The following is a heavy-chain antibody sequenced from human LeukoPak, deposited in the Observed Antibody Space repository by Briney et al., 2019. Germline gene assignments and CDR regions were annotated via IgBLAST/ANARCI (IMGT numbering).Heavy chain of an antibody. Sequence: GGSLRLSCAASGFTFSDYYMSWIRQAPGKGLEWVSYISSSGSTIYYADSVKGRFTISRDNAKNSLYLQMNSPRAEDTAVYYCARGTVAVKYYFDYWGQGTLVTVSS. J-gene: IGHJ4*02. V-gene: IGHV3-11*01. CDR2: ISSSGSTI. CDR3: ARGTVAVKYYFDY. CDR1: GFTFSDYY. D-gene: IGHD4-23*01.